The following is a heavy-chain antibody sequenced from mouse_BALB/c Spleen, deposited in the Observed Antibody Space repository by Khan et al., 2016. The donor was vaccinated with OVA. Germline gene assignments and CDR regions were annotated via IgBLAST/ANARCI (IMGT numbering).Heavy chain of an antibody. V-gene: IGHV1-77*01. CDR2: IYPGSGST. J-gene: IGHJ3*01. CDR3: ARGGYSVFAY. Sequence: QVQLQQPGPELVKPGASVKMSCKASGYTFTDYVINWVKQRTGQGLEWIGDIYPGSGSTYYNEKFKGKAKLTVDKSSNTAYMQLSSLTFEDSAVYFCARGGYSVFAYWGQGTLVTVSA. CDR1: GYTFTDYV. D-gene: IGHD1-1*01.